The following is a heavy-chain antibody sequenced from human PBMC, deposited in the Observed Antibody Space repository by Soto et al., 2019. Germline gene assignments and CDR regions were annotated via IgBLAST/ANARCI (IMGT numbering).Heavy chain of an antibody. CDR3: ASGGEYGVDV. J-gene: IGHJ6*02. V-gene: IGHV1-8*01. CDR2: MNSNSGNT. Sequence: QVQLVQSGAEVKKPGASLKVSCKASGYTFTTYDFNWVRQAAGQGLEWMGWMNSNSGNTGYAQNFQGRVTMTRDTSTRTAYMELSSLRSEDTAVYYCASGGEYGVDVGGQGTTVIVSS. CDR1: GYTFTTYD.